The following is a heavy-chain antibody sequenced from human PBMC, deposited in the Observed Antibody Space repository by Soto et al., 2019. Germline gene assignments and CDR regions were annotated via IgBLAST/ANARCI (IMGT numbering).Heavy chain of an antibody. CDR1: GFTVTSHH. Sequence: EVQLVESGGGLTQPGGSLRLSCAVSGFTVTSHHVTWVRQATGKGLEWVSVIYNTGDTYYADSVKGRFAVSRDNSKNTVYLQMTSLSTEDTAVYYCAGNGGNSVWGQGTLVTVSS. CDR2: IYNTGDT. J-gene: IGHJ4*02. V-gene: IGHV3-53*01. D-gene: IGHD2-21*02. CDR3: AGNGGNSV.